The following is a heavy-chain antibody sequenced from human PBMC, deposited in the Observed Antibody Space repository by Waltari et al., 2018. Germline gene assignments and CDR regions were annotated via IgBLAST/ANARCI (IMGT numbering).Heavy chain of an antibody. CDR1: GYTFTNYW. D-gene: IGHD1-1*01. CDR2: IYPGNSDR. Sequence: EVQLVQSGADVKKPGESLKISCETSGYTFTNYWIGWVRQMPGEGLEWVGIIYPGNSDRRYSPSFQGQVTISADKSTSTAYLQWNSLQASDTAMYYCARQGLYGTENEDFDYWGQGTLVTVSS. CDR3: ARQGLYGTENEDFDY. J-gene: IGHJ4*02. V-gene: IGHV5-51*06.